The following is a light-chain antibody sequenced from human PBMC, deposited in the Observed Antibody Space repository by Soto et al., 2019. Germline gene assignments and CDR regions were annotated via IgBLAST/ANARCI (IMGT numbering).Light chain of an antibody. CDR3: QHYNTYSKA. J-gene: IGKJ3*01. V-gene: IGKV1-5*01. CDR2: DGS. CDR1: QSDSYW. Sequence: DIHLTQSPSTLSTSVGARVTITCRASQSDSYWLAWYQQKPGKAPNLLIYDGSTLASGVPPRFSGGGFGTEFTLNISSLQPDDSAMYYCQHYNTYSKAFGPGTRVEIK.